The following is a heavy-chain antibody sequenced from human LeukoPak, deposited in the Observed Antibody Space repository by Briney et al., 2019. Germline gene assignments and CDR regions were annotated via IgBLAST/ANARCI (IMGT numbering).Heavy chain of an antibody. V-gene: IGHV3-30-3*01. CDR1: GFTFSSYS. D-gene: IGHD1-7*01. CDR2: ISFDGSNK. CDR3: TRGGTTLDY. J-gene: IGHJ4*02. Sequence: GGSLTLSCIASGFTFSSYSVHWVRQAPGKGLEWVAVISFDGSNKYYTDSVKGRFTISRDNAKNTLYRQMNSLRAEDTAVYYCTRGGTTLDYWGQGTLVTVSS.